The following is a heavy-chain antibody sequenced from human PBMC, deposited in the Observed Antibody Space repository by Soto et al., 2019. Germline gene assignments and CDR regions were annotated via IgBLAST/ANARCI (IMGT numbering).Heavy chain of an antibody. V-gene: IGHV3-30*18. D-gene: IGHD6-13*01. CDR1: GFTFSSYG. J-gene: IGHJ6*02. CDR3: AKDFLAGSCMDV. Sequence: QVQLVESGGGVVQPGRSLRLSCAASGFTFSSYGMHWVHQAPGKGLEWVAYISYDGSNKYYADSVKGRFTISRDNSQNTLYLQMNSLRGEDTAVFYCAKDFLAGSCMDVWGQGTTVAVSS. CDR2: ISYDGSNK.